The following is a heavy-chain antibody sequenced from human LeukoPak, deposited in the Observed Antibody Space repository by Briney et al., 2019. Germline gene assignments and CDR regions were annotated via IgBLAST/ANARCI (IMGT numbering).Heavy chain of an antibody. V-gene: IGHV1-18*04. J-gene: IGHJ3*02. CDR3: ARGGRSTLYAFDI. CDR2: ISAYNGNT. D-gene: IGHD1-26*01. Sequence: ASVKVSCKASGYTFTSYYMHWMRQAPGQGLEWMGWISAYNGNTNYAQKLQGRVTMTTDTSTSTAYMELRSLRSDDTAVYYCARGGRSTLYAFDIWGQGTMVTVSS. CDR1: GYTFTSYY.